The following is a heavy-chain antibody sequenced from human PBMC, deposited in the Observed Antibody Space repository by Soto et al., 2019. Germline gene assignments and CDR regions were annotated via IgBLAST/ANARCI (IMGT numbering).Heavy chain of an antibody. CDR2: MYNTGST. V-gene: IGHV4-61*08. CDR1: GGSISSGGYY. J-gene: IGHJ5*02. D-gene: IGHD2-21*01. Sequence: SETLSLTCTVSGGSISSGGYYWSWIRQPPGKGLEWIGYMYNTGSTVYNPSFKSRVTISVDTSKNQFSLKLSSVTTADTAVYYCVTNHICCSFNWFDPWGQGTLVTVSS. CDR3: VTNHICCSFNWFDP.